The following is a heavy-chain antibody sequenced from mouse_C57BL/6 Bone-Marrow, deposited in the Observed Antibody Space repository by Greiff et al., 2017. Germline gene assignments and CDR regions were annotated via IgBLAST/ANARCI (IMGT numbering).Heavy chain of an antibody. CDR3: ARRGYGNYVWYFDV. CDR1: GYAFSSSW. V-gene: IGHV1-82*01. CDR2: IYPGDGDT. D-gene: IGHD2-10*02. J-gene: IGHJ1*03. Sequence: QVQLKQSGPELVKPGASVKISCKASGYAFSSSWMNWVKQRPGKGLEWIGRIYPGDGDTNYNGKFKGKATLTADKSSSTAYMQLSSLTSEDSAVYFCARRGYGNYVWYFDVWGTGTTVTVSS.